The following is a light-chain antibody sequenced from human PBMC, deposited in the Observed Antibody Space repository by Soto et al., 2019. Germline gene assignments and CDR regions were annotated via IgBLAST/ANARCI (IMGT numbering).Light chain of an antibody. V-gene: IGLV1-36*01. J-gene: IGLJ1*01. Sequence: QSVLTQPPSVSEAPRQRVTISCSGSSSNIGNNGVNWYQQLPGKAPKLLIYYNDLLPSGVSDRFSGSKSGTSASLAISGLQSEDEADYYCAAWDDSLNGYVFGSGTKLT. CDR1: SSNIGNNG. CDR2: YND. CDR3: AAWDDSLNGYV.